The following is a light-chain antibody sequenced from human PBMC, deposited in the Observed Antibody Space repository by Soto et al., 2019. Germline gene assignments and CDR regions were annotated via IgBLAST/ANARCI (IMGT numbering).Light chain of an antibody. CDR3: QQYGHSLWT. J-gene: IGKJ1*01. CDR2: GAS. CDR1: QSVSSGH. V-gene: IGKV3-20*01. Sequence: DIVLTQSPGTLSLSPGERASRSCRASQSVSSGHLAWYQQKPGQDPRLLIYGASSRATGIPDRFSGSGSGTDFTLTISRLEPEDYAVYYCQQYGHSLWTLGQGTKVDNK.